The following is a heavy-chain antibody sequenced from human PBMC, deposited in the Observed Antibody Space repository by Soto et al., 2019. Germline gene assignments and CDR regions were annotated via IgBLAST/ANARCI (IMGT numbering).Heavy chain of an antibody. J-gene: IGHJ4*02. V-gene: IGHV3-30-3*01. CDR3: ARGIWFGEPPIDY. D-gene: IGHD3-10*01. Sequence: PGGSLRLSCAASGFTFSSYAMHWVRQAPGKGLEWVAVISYDGSNKYYADSVKGRFTISRDNSKNTLYLQMISLRAEDTAVYYCARGIWFGEPPIDYWGQGTLVTVSS. CDR1: GFTFSSYA. CDR2: ISYDGSNK.